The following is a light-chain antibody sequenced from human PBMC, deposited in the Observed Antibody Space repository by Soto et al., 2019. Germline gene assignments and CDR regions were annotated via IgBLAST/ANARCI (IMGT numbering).Light chain of an antibody. J-gene: IGLJ3*02. CDR2: DVN. Sequence: QSVLTQPASVSGSLGQSIAISCTGTRSDVGSRDSVSWYQHHPGKAPKLIIYDVNVRPLGVSHRFSGSKSGNTASLTISGLQAEDEADYSCASYTVANTLVFGGGTKLTVL. CDR3: ASYTVANTLV. V-gene: IGLV2-14*03. CDR1: RSDVGSRDS.